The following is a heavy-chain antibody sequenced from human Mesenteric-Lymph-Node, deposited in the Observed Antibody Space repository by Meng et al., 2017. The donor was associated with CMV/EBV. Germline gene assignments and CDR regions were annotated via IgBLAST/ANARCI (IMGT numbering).Heavy chain of an antibody. CDR2: TYYRAKWYN. CDR3: ARDRGTGSYAWFDP. Sequence: TVSSNSAAWNWSRQSPSRGLEWLGRTYYRAKWYNDDAVSVKSRITINPDTSKNQFSLQLNSVTPEDTAVYYCARDRGTGSYAWFDPWGQGTLVTVSS. D-gene: IGHD1-26*01. J-gene: IGHJ5*02. V-gene: IGHV6-1*01. CDR1: TVSSNSAA.